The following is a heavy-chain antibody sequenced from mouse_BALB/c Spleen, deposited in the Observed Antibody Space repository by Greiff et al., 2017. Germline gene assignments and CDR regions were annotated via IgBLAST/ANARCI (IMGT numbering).Heavy chain of an antibody. Sequence: EVKLTESGGGLVKPGGSLKLSCAASGFAFSSYDMSWVRQTPEKRLEWVAYISSGGGSTYYPDTVKGRFTISRDNAKNTLYLQMSSLKSEDTAMYYCARVYDSAWFAYWGQGTLVTVSA. CDR1: GFAFSSYD. CDR2: ISSGGGST. CDR3: ARVYDSAWFAY. V-gene: IGHV5-12-1*01. J-gene: IGHJ3*01. D-gene: IGHD2-14*01.